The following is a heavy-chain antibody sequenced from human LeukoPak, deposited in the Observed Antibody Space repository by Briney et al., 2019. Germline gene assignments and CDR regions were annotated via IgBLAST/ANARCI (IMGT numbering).Heavy chain of an antibody. V-gene: IGHV3-30*18. Sequence: HPGGSLRLSCAASGFTFSSYGMHWVRQAPGKGLEWVAVISYDGSNKYYADSVEGRFTISRDNSKNTLYLQMNSLRAEDTAVYYCAKHPLAYCGGDCYSNWFDPWGQGTLVTVSS. CDR2: ISYDGSNK. J-gene: IGHJ5*02. CDR3: AKHPLAYCGGDCYSNWFDP. D-gene: IGHD2-21*02. CDR1: GFTFSSYG.